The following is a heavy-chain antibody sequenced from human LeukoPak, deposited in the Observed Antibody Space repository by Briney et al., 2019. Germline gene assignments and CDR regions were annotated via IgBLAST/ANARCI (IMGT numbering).Heavy chain of an antibody. CDR2: VNHSGTA. CDR1: GESFSGYY. V-gene: IGHV4-34*01. D-gene: IGHD1-26*01. J-gene: IGHJ3*02. CDR3: ASLNPFSGRRNAFDI. Sequence: SETLSLTCAVHGESFSGYYWSRIRQPPGQGLEWIGEVNHSGTARYNPSLESRVTISVDTSKSQSSLNVYFVTAADTAVYYCASLNPFSGRRNAFDIWGQGAMVTVSS.